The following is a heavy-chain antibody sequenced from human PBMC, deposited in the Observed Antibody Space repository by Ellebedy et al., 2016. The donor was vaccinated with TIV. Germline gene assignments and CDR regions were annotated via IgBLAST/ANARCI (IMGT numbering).Heavy chain of an antibody. J-gene: IGHJ4*02. CDR1: GFTFSSYN. CDR3: ARAIGAADSF. V-gene: IGHV3-48*04. Sequence: GGSLRLXXAASGFTFSSYNMNWVRQAPGKGLEWVSYITSSSSTIYYADSVKGRFTISRDNAKNSLFLQMNSLRAEDTAVYYCARAIGAADSFWGQGTLVTVSS. D-gene: IGHD6-13*01. CDR2: ITSSSSTI.